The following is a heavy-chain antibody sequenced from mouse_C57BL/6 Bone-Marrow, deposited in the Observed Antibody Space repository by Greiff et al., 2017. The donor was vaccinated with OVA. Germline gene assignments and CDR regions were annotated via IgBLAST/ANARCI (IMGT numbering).Heavy chain of an antibody. J-gene: IGHJ1*03. CDR1: GFTFSDFY. V-gene: IGHV7-1*01. CDR3: ARDALGTPHWYFDV. Sequence: EVQLVESGGGLVQSGRSLRLSCATSGFTFSDFYMEWVRQAPGKGLEWIAASRNKANDYTTEYSASVKGRFIVSRDTSPSILYLQMNALRAEDTAIYYCARDALGTPHWYFDVWGTGTTVTVSS. CDR2: SRNKANDYTT. D-gene: IGHD3-3*01.